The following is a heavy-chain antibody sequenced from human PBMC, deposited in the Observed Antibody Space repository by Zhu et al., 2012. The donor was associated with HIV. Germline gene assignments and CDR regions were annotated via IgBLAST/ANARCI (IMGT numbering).Heavy chain of an antibody. V-gene: IGHV4-59*01. J-gene: IGHJ5*02. D-gene: IGHD4-23*01. CDR3: TKLHTRGHEELDP. Sequence: QVQLQESGPGLVKSSETLSLICTVSGGSISNYYWSWIRQPPGKGLEWIGYIYYNGNTNYNPSLKSRVSISVDTSKNHFSLKLNSVTPADTAVYYCTKLHTRGHEELDPWGPGTLVTVSS. CDR1: GGSISNYY. CDR2: IYYNGNT.